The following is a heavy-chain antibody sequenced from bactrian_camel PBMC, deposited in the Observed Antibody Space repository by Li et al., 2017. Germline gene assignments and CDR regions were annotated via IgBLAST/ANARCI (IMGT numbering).Heavy chain of an antibody. D-gene: IGHD4*01. Sequence: DVQLVESGGGSVQSGGSLRLSCAVSGYSVSDYCMGWFRQVPGKGREGVATISIGSGRTWVDASVAGRFTISHDRAKNTVYLQMNSLKPEDTAVYYCATSSRCSLGARQYSGWGQGTQVTVS. J-gene: IGHJ4*01. CDR2: ISIGSGRT. CDR1: GYSVSDYC. CDR3: ATSSRCSLGARQYSG. V-gene: IGHV3S40*01.